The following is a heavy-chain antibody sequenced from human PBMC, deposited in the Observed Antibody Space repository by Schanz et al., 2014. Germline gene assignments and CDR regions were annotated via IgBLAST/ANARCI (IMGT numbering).Heavy chain of an antibody. V-gene: IGHV1-69*09. Sequence: QVQLVQSGAEVKKPGASVKVSCKASGYTFTSYGISWVRQARGQGLEWVGRFIPILDVGNYAQQFQGRVTFSADKTTSTAYMELTSLRSEDTAVYFCARDLTVDTGYVVHYYYYGMDVWGQGTTVTVSS. CDR3: ARDLTVDTGYVVHYYYYGMDV. CDR1: GYTFTSYG. CDR2: FIPILDVG. D-gene: IGHD5-12*01. J-gene: IGHJ6*02.